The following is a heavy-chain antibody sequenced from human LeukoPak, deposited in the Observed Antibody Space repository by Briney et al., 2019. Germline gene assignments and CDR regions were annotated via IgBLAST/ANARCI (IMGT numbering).Heavy chain of an antibody. V-gene: IGHV4-4*07. CDR2: IYTSGST. J-gene: IGHJ6*03. CDR3: ARGRRGYGSGSEPDQLSIVKTAPRYYYYYYYMDV. D-gene: IGHD3-10*01. CDR1: GGSISSYY. Sequence: SETLSLTCTVSGGSISSYYWSWIRQPAGKGLEWIGRIYTSGSTNYNPSLKSRVTISVDTSKNQFSLKLSSVTAADTAVYYCARGRRGYGSGSEPDQLSIVKTAPRYYYYYYYMDVWGKGTTVTVSS.